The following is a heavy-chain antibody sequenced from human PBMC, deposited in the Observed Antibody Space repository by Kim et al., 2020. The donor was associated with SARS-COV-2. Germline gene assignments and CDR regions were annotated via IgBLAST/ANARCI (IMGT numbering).Heavy chain of an antibody. V-gene: IGHV4-59*13. CDR3: ARGSSVLWFGELGRPNWFDP. Sequence: SETLSLTCTVSGGSISSYYWSWIRQPPGKGLEWIGYIYYSGSTNYNPSLKSRVTISVDTSKNQFSLKLSSVTAADTAVYYCARGSSVLWFGELGRPNWFDPWGQGTLVTVSS. D-gene: IGHD3-10*01. CDR1: GGSISSYY. CDR2: IYYSGST. J-gene: IGHJ5*02.